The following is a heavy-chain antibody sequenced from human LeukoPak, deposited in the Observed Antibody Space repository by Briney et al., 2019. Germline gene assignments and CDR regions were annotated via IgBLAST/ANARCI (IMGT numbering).Heavy chain of an antibody. D-gene: IGHD3-3*01. CDR3: ARTTYYDFWSGYPGLDPFDI. CDR2: IYYSGST. J-gene: IGHJ3*02. V-gene: IGHV4-59*01. Sequence: PSETLSLTCTVSGGSISSYYWSWIRQPPGKGLEWIGYIYYSGSTNYNPSLKSRVTISVDTSKNQFSLKLSSVTAADTAVYYCARTTYYDFWSGYPGLDPFDIWGQGTMVTVSS. CDR1: GGSISSYY.